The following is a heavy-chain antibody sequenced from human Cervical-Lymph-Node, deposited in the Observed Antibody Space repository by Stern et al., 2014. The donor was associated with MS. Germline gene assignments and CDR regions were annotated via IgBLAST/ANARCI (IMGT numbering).Heavy chain of an antibody. CDR1: GGTFSSYG. V-gene: IGHV1-69*01. CDR2: IIPIIGTA. J-gene: IGHJ4*02. D-gene: IGHD3-10*01. CDR3: ALGGFGHYFEY. Sequence: QVQLVQSGAEVQKPGSSVKVSCRASGGTFSSYGISWGRQAPGQGLEWMGGIIPIIGTANYAQKYQGRVTITADESTSTAYMELSSLRSEDTAIYYCALGGFGHYFEYWGQGTLVTVSS.